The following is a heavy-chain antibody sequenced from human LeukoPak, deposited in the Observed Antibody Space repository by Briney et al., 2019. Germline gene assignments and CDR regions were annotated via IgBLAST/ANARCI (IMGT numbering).Heavy chain of an antibody. CDR1: GYTFTSYG. Sequence: ASVKVSCKASGYTFTSYGISWVRQAPGQGLEWMGWISAYNGNTNYAQKLQGRVTMTTDTSTSTAYMELSSLRSEDTAVYYCARGLETTAADEMDVWGQGTTVTVSS. CDR2: ISAYNGNT. D-gene: IGHD4-4*01. J-gene: IGHJ6*02. V-gene: IGHV1-18*01. CDR3: ARGLETTAADEMDV.